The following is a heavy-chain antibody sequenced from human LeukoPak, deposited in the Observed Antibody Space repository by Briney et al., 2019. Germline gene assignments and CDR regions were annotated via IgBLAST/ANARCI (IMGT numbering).Heavy chain of an antibody. Sequence: GGSLRLSCAASGFTFSRYSMNWVREWVSYISSCGSTIYYADSVKGRFTISRDSAKNSLYLQMNSPRVEDTAVYYCARDRQWLAQGPFDYWGQGTLVTVSS. CDR3: ARDRQWLAQGPFDY. V-gene: IGHV3-48*01. J-gene: IGHJ4*02. D-gene: IGHD6-19*01. CDR1: GFTFSRYS. CDR2: ISSCGSTI.